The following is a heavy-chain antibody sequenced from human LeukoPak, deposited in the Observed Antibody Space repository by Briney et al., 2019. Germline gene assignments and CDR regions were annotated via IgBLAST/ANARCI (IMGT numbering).Heavy chain of an antibody. CDR3: AKVPWYYYDSSGYLIDY. CDR1: GFTFSGYA. CDR2: ISGSGGST. V-gene: IGHV3-23*01. J-gene: IGHJ4*02. D-gene: IGHD3-22*01. Sequence: GGSLRLSCAASGFTFSGYAMSWVRQAPGKGLEWVSAISGSGGSTYYADSVKGRFTISRDNSKNTLYLQMNSLRAEDTAVYYCAKVPWYYYDSSGYLIDYWGQGTLVTVSS.